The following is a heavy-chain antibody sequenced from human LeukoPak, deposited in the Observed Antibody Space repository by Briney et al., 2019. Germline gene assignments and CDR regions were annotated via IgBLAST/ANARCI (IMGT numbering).Heavy chain of an antibody. CDR1: GFTFSSYA. J-gene: IGHJ4*02. CDR3: AKDLGITMVRGVRVFDY. V-gene: IGHV3-23*01. Sequence: GGSLRLSCAASGFTFSSYAMSWVRQAPGKGLEWASAISGSGGSTYYADSVKGRFTISRDNSKNTLYLQMNSLRAEDTAVYYCAKDLGITMVRGVRVFDYWGQGTLVTVSS. D-gene: IGHD3-10*01. CDR2: ISGSGGST.